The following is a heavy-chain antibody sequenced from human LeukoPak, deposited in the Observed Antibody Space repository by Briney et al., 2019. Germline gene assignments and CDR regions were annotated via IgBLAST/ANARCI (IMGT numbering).Heavy chain of an antibody. CDR1: GGSISSYY. CDR2: IYYSGST. V-gene: IGHV4-59*01. Sequence: SETLSLTCTVSGGSISSYYWSWIRQPPGKGLEWIGYIYYSGSTNYNPSLKSRVTISVDTSKNQFSLKLSSVTAEDTAVYYCARSRVALDYWGQGTLVTVSS. CDR3: ARSRVALDY. D-gene: IGHD2-21*01. J-gene: IGHJ4*02.